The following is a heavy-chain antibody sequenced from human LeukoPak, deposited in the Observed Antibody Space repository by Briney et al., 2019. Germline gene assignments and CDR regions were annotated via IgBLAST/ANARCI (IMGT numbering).Heavy chain of an antibody. CDR2: ISGSGGST. CDR3: VVAPKYYFDY. D-gene: IGHD2-15*01. V-gene: IGHV3-23*01. J-gene: IGHJ4*02. CDR1: GFTFSSYA. Sequence: GGSLRLSCAASGFTFSSYAMSWVRQAPGKGLEWVSAISGSGGSTYYADSVKGRFTISRDNSKSTLYLQMNSLRAEDTAVYYCVVAPKYYFDYWGQGTLVTVSS.